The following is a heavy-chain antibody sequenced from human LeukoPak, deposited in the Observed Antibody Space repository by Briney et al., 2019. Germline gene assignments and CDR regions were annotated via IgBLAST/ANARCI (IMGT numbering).Heavy chain of an antibody. CDR1: GYTLTELS. Sequence: SVKVSCKVSGYTLTELSMHWVRQAPGKGLEWMGGFDPEDDKTIYAQKFQGRVTMTEDTSTDTAYMELSSLRSEDTAVYYCATELATVITTARHYWGQGTLVTVSS. CDR2: FDPEDDKT. J-gene: IGHJ4*02. V-gene: IGHV1-24*01. D-gene: IGHD4-23*01. CDR3: ATELATVITTARHY.